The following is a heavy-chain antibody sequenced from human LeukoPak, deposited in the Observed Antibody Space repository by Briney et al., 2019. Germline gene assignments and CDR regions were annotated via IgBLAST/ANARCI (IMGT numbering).Heavy chain of an antibody. CDR2: ISSNGGST. J-gene: IGHJ4*02. D-gene: IGHD3-10*01. V-gene: IGHV3-64D*06. Sequence: PGGSLRLSCSASGFTFSSYAMYWVRQAPGKGLEYVSAISSNGGSTYYADSGKGRFTGSRDNSNNTLYLQMRGLRAEDTAVYDCVKPGVTMIRGVMRPYYFDCWGQGTLVTVSS. CDR1: GFTFSSYA. CDR3: VKPGVTMIRGVMRPYYFDC.